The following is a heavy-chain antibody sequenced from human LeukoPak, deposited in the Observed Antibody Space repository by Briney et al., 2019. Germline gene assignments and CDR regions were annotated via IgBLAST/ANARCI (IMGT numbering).Heavy chain of an antibody. V-gene: IGHV3-23*01. CDR3: AKRLVAAGPNFDY. D-gene: IGHD6-25*01. CDR2: ISTTGGST. CDR1: GFTFSTYA. Sequence: GGSLRLSCAASGFTFSTYAMSWVRQAPGKGLEWVSSISTTGGSTYYADSVRGRFTIPRDNSKNTLYLQMNSLKADDTAVYYCAKRLVAAGPNFDYWGQGTLVTVSS. J-gene: IGHJ4*02.